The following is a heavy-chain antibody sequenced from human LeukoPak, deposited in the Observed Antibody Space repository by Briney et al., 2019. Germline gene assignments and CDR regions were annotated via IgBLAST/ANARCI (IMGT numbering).Heavy chain of an antibody. CDR3: ARHGFYYDSSGYLGL. V-gene: IGHV4-59*08. J-gene: IGHJ4*02. Sequence: PSETLSLTCSVSGGSISSYYWIWIRQPPGKGLEWIGYIYYSGSTNYNPSLKSRVTISVDTSKNQFSLKLSSVTAADTAVYYCARHGFYYDSSGYLGLWGQGTLVTVSS. CDR2: IYYSGST. CDR1: GGSISSYY. D-gene: IGHD3-22*01.